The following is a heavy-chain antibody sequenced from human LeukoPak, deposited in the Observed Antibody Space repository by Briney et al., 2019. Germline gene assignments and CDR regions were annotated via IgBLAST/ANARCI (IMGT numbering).Heavy chain of an antibody. Sequence: SETLSLTCFVSGDSISSHYWNWIRQPPGKGLEWIGYISSSGSTNYNPSFKSRVTVSIDTSKNQFSLNLSSVTAADTAVYYCARATLVGYFSYFYMDVWGKGTTVTFSS. J-gene: IGHJ6*03. V-gene: IGHV4-59*11. CDR1: GDSISSHY. CDR3: ARATLVGYFSYFYMDV. D-gene: IGHD1-26*01. CDR2: ISSSGST.